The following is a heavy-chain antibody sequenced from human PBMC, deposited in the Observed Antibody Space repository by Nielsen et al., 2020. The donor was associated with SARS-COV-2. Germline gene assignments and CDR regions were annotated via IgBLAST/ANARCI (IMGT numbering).Heavy chain of an antibody. V-gene: IGHV1-3*01. CDR2: INAGNGNT. CDR3: ARDLVVGATTLYYMDV. Sequence: SVKVPCKASGYTFTSYAMHWVRQAPGQRLEWMGWINAGNGNTKYSQKFQGRVTITRDTSASTAYMELSSLRSEDTAVYYCARDLVVGATTLYYMDVWGKGTTVTVSS. CDR1: GYTFTSYA. D-gene: IGHD1-26*01. J-gene: IGHJ6*03.